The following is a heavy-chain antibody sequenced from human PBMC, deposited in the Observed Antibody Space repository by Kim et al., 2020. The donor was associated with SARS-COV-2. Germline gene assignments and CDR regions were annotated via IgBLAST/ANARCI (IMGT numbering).Heavy chain of an antibody. D-gene: IGHD3-10*01. Sequence: ASVKVSCKASGYTFTSYAMHWVRQAPGQRLEWMGWINAGNGNTKYSQKFQGRVTITRDTSASTAYMELSSLRSEDTAVYYCAMLLWFREFTAKNGMDVWGQGTTVTVSS. CDR3: AMLLWFREFTAKNGMDV. CDR1: GYTFTSYA. J-gene: IGHJ6*02. CDR2: INAGNGNT. V-gene: IGHV1-3*01.